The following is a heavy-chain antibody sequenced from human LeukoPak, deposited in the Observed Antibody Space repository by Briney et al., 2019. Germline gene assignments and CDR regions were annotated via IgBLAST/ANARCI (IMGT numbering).Heavy chain of an antibody. V-gene: IGHV3-7*01. J-gene: IGHJ4*02. D-gene: IGHD1-1*01. CDR3: ARSTAGLDY. Sequence: PGGSLRLSCAASGFTFSGNWMSWVRQAPGKGLEWVANIKPDGSERYYVDSVKGRFTISRGNAKNSLYLQMNSLRAEDTAVYYCARSTAGLDYWGQGTLVTVSS. CDR1: GFTFSGNW. CDR2: IKPDGSER.